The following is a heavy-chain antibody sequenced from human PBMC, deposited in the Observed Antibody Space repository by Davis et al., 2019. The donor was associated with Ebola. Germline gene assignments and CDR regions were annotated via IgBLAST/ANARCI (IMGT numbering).Heavy chain of an antibody. V-gene: IGHV5-10-1*01. CDR1: GYSFTNYW. Sequence: GESLKISCKGSGYSFTNYWISWVRQMPGKGLEWMGKIDPSDSYTMYSPSFQGHVTISADKSITSAYLQWSSLRASDTAMYYCATLRRTITGMDDGFDIWGQGTMVTVSS. CDR3: ATLRRTITGMDDGFDI. D-gene: IGHD1-20*01. J-gene: IGHJ3*02. CDR2: IDPSDSYT.